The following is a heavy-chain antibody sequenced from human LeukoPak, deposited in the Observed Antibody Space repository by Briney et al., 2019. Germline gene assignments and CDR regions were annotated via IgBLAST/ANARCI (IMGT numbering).Heavy chain of an antibody. V-gene: IGHV4-4*07. J-gene: IGHJ4*02. CDR2: IYTTGNT. Sequence: SETLSLTCSVSGGSISSYYWSWIRQPAGKGREWIGRIYTTGNTDYNPSLKSRVTMSVDTSKNQFSLNLSSVTAADTAVYYCARARPKMWYSSSRGSNDYWGQGTLVTVSS. CDR1: GGSISSYY. CDR3: ARARPKMWYSSSRGSNDY. D-gene: IGHD6-13*01.